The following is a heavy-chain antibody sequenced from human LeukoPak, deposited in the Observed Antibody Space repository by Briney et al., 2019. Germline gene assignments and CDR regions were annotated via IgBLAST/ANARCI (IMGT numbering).Heavy chain of an antibody. J-gene: IGHJ4*02. D-gene: IGHD2-15*01. Sequence: GGSLRLSCAASGFTFSGSAMHWVRQASGKGLEWVGRIRSKANSYATAYAASVKGRFTISRDDPKNTAYLQMNSLKTEDTAVYYCARGNTLCSGGSCSTNIDYWGQGTLVTVSS. CDR2: IRSKANSYAT. V-gene: IGHV3-73*01. CDR1: GFTFSGSA. CDR3: ARGNTLCSGGSCSTNIDY.